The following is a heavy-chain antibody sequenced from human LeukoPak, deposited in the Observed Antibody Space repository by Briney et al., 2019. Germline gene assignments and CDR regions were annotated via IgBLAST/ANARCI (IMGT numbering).Heavy chain of an antibody. Sequence: ASVKVSCKASGYTFTSYGISWVRQAPGQGLEWMGWISAYNGNTNYAQKLQGRVTMTRDMSTSTVYMELSSLRSEDTAVYYCARQSHYYDSSGYYWYAFDIWGQGTMVTVSS. V-gene: IGHV1-18*01. D-gene: IGHD3-22*01. CDR1: GYTFTSYG. J-gene: IGHJ3*02. CDR2: ISAYNGNT. CDR3: ARQSHYYDSSGYYWYAFDI.